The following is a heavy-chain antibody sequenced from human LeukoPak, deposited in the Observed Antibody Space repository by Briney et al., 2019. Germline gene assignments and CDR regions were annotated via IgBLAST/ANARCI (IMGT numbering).Heavy chain of an antibody. J-gene: IGHJ4*02. D-gene: IGHD3-9*01. CDR2: ISDSGRTT. CDR3: AKELLLRYFDWSLDY. Sequence: PGGSLRLSCAASGFTFNTYAMTWVRQAPGKGLEWVSAISDSGRTTFYADSLKGRFTISRDNSKNTLYLQMNSLSAEDTAVYYCAKELLLRYFDWSLDYWGQGTLVTVSS. V-gene: IGHV3-23*01. CDR1: GFTFNTYA.